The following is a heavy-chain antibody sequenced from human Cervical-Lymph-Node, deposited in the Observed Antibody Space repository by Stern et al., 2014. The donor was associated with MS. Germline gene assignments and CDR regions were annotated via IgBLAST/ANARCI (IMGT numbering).Heavy chain of an antibody. D-gene: IGHD2-2*02. CDR2: ISGYNGDT. CDR3: ARGPYCSSTSCYSNGYYFYGLDV. J-gene: IGHJ6*02. CDR1: GYTFSSFG. Sequence: QVQLVQSGAEVRKPGASVKVSCRASGYTFSSFGISWVRRAPGQGLEWMGWISGYNGDTKYPQTFQGRGILTTDTSTSKAYMNLTSLRSDDTAMYYCARGPYCSSTSCYSNGYYFYGLDVWGQGTTVTVSS. V-gene: IGHV1-18*01.